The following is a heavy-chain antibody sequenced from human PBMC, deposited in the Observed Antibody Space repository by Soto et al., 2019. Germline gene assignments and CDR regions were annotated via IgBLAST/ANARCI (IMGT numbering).Heavy chain of an antibody. CDR1: GYTFTSFG. V-gene: IGHV1-18*01. CDR2: ISTYSGDT. Sequence: QVQLVQSGAEVKQPGASVKVSCKASGYTFTSFGISWVRQAPGQGLEWMGWISTYSGDTHYAQKFQGRVTMTTETSTTTAFMELGSLESDDTAVYYCGRDLRGSGSYLYWGQGSLVTVSS. J-gene: IGHJ4*02. CDR3: GRDLRGSGSYLY. D-gene: IGHD3-10*01.